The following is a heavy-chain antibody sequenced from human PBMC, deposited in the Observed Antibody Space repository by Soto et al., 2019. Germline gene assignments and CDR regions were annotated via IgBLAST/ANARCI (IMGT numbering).Heavy chain of an antibody. J-gene: IGHJ3*02. Sequence: PGGSLRLSCAASGFTFSSYAMHWVRQAPGKGLEWVAVISYDGSNKYYADSVKGRFTISRDNSKNTLYLQMNSLRAEDTAVYYCARIPHLYYYDSSGQPAAFDIWGQGTMVTVSS. CDR2: ISYDGSNK. D-gene: IGHD3-22*01. CDR1: GFTFSSYA. CDR3: ARIPHLYYYDSSGQPAAFDI. V-gene: IGHV3-30-3*01.